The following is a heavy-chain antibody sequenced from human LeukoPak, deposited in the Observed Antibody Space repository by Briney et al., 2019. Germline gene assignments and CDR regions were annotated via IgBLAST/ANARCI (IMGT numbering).Heavy chain of an antibody. V-gene: IGHV1-46*01. CDR3: AKDGSPYASRYFDY. CDR2: LNPSGGST. Sequence: GASVKVSCKASGYTFTSYGISWVRQTPAQGREWMGILNPSGGSTNYAQKFQGRVTMTRDTSTSTVYMELSSLRSEDTAVYYCAKDGSPYASRYFDYWGQGTLVTVSS. CDR1: GYTFTSYG. J-gene: IGHJ4*02. D-gene: IGHD2-2*01.